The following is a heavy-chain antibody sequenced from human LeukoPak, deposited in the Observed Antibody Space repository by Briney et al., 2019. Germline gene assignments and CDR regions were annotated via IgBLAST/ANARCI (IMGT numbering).Heavy chain of an antibody. D-gene: IGHD3-10*01. Sequence: GGSLRLSCAVSGFSLSDYYMTWLRQVPGKGLEWISYITATGSTTYYADSLKGRLTISRDTAKSFVYLQMNSLRVDDTAVYYCARRTIITPGGFDYWGRGTLVTVSS. CDR3: ARRTIITPGGFDY. J-gene: IGHJ4*02. CDR2: ITATGSTT. CDR1: GFSLSDYY. V-gene: IGHV3-11*01.